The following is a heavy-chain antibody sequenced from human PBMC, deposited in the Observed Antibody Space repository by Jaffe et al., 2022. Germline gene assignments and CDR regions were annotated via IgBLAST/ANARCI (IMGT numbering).Heavy chain of an antibody. D-gene: IGHD2-21*02. V-gene: IGHV4-38-2*02. J-gene: IGHJ3*02. CDR2: IYHSGST. Sequence: QVQLQESGPGLVKPSETLSLTCAVSGYSISSGYYWGWIRQPPGKGLEWIGTIYHSGSTYYNPSLKSRVTISVDTSKNQFSLKLSSVTAADTAVYYCARDPGRGNSISDAFDIWGQGTMVTVSS. CDR3: ARDPGRGNSISDAFDI. CDR1: GYSISSGYY.